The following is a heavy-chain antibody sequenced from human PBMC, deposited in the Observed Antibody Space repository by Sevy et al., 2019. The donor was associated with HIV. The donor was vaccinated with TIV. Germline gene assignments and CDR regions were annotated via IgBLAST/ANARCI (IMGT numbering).Heavy chain of an antibody. CDR1: GFTFSSYT. CDR2: ITSSSSNI. V-gene: IGHV3-48*01. CDR3: ARDDRDPYSSSWYFAFDI. Sequence: GGSLRLSCTASGFTFSSYTMNWVRQAPGKGLDWLSHITSSSSNIYYADSVKGRFTISRDNAKNSLYLQMNSLTAEDTAVYYCARDDRDPYSSSWYFAFDIWGQGTMVTVSS. D-gene: IGHD6-19*01. J-gene: IGHJ3*02.